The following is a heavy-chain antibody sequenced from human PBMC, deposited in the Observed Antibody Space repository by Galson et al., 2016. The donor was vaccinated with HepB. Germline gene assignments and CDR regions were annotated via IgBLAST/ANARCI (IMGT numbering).Heavy chain of an antibody. V-gene: IGHV3-48*01. CDR2: MSSSSSTI. D-gene: IGHD1-26*01. J-gene: IGHJ4*02. CDR3: ARVGQSGRPVLDY. Sequence: SLRLSCAASGFTFSSYSMNWVRQAPGKGLEWVSYMSSSSSTIYYADSVKGRFTISRDNAKNSLYLQMNSLRAEDTAVYYCARVGQSGRPVLDYWGQGTLVTVSS. CDR1: GFTFSSYS.